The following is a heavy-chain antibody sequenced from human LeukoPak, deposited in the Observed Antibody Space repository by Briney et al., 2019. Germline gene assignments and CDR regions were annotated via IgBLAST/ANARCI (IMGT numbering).Heavy chain of an antibody. V-gene: IGHV4-34*01. CDR1: GGSFSGYY. D-gene: IGHD6-13*01. J-gene: IGHJ4*02. CDR3: ASSSWSAYYFDY. Sequence: KSSETLSLTCAVYGGSFSGYYWSWIRQPPGKGLEWIGEINHSGSTNYNPSLKSRLTLSLDTSKNQFSLKLTSVTAADTAVYYCASSSWSAYYFDYWGQGTLVTVSS. CDR2: INHSGST.